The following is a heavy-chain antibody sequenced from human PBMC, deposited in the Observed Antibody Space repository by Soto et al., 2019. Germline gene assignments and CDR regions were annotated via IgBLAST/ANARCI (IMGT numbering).Heavy chain of an antibody. D-gene: IGHD5-12*01. Sequence: SETLFLTCAVYGGSFSGYYWSWIRQPPGKGLEWIGEINHSGSTNYNPSLKSRVTISVDTSKNQFSLKLSSVTAADTAVYYCARVPRYSGGLYWGQGTLVTVSS. CDR2: INHSGST. CDR1: GGSFSGYY. V-gene: IGHV4-34*01. J-gene: IGHJ4*02. CDR3: ARVPRYSGGLY.